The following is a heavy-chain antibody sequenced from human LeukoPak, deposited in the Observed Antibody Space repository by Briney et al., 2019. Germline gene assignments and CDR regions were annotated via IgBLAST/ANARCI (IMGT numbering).Heavy chain of an antibody. V-gene: IGHV3-48*01. Sequence: PGGSLRLSCAASGFTFSSYSMNWVRQAPGKGLEGVSHITASGTAMFYADSVKGRFTISRDNAKNSLYLQMNSLRAEDTAVYYCARVEDSLDYWGQGTLVTVSS. CDR2: ITASGTAM. CDR1: GFTFSSYS. J-gene: IGHJ4*02. CDR3: ARVEDSLDY. D-gene: IGHD2-15*01.